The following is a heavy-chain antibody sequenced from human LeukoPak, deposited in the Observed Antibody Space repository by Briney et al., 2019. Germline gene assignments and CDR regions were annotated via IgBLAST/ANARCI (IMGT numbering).Heavy chain of an antibody. CDR1: GFSLRTSGVG. Sequence: SGPTLVKPTQTLTLTCTFSGFSLRTSGVGVGWIRQHPGKALEWLALIYLDDDKRYSPSLKSRLTITKDTSKNQVVLTMTNMDPVDTATYYCAHRTYYYDSSGYFNDAFDIWGQGTMVTVSS. V-gene: IGHV2-5*02. CDR3: AHRTYYYDSSGYFNDAFDI. D-gene: IGHD3-22*01. CDR2: IYLDDDK. J-gene: IGHJ3*02.